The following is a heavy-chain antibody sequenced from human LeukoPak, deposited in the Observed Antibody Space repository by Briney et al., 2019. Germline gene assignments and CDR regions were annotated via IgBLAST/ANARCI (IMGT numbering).Heavy chain of an antibody. J-gene: IGHJ4*02. CDR2: INYSGST. Sequence: PSETLSLTCTVSGGSISSYYWSWIRQPPGKGLEWIGEINYSGSTNYNPSLKSRVTISVDTSKNQFSLKLSSVTAADTAVYYCARGRGYSGYDADFDYWGQGTLVTVSS. CDR3: ARGRGYSGYDADFDY. V-gene: IGHV4-34*01. D-gene: IGHD5-12*01. CDR1: GGSISSYY.